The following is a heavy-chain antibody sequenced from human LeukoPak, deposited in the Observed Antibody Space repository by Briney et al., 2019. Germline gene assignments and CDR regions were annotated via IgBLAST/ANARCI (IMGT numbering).Heavy chain of an antibody. Sequence: PGGSLRLSCEASGFTFSDYSMNWVRQAPGEGLEWVSSISSTSSYISYADSVRGRFTISRDNAKNSLYLQMNSLRAEDTAVYYCAREIVVVPAWGQGTLVTVSS. CDR1: GFTFSDYS. J-gene: IGHJ4*02. CDR2: ISSTSSYI. D-gene: IGHD2-2*01. V-gene: IGHV3-21*01. CDR3: AREIVVVPA.